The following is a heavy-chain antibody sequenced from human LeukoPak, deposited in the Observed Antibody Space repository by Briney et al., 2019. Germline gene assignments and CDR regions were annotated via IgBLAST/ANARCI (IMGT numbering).Heavy chain of an antibody. CDR2: ISRSSGTI. V-gene: IGHV3-48*01. CDR1: GFVFSDYT. J-gene: IGHJ6*02. D-gene: IGHD3-3*01. Sequence: PGGSLRLSCRASGFVFSDYTMNWVRQAPGRGLEWISYISRSSGTIYYAGSVKGRFTISRDNGKNSLYLQMNSLRAEDTAVYYCAQFDVLSGYYSGFDVWGQGTTVIVSS. CDR3: AQFDVLSGYYSGFDV.